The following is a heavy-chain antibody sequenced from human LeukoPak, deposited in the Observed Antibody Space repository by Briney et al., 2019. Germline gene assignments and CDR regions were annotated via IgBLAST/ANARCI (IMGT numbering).Heavy chain of an antibody. CDR2: IKSKTDGETT. J-gene: IGHJ4*02. Sequence: GGSLRLSCVDSGFTFTNAWMSWVRQAQGKGLEWIGRIKSKTDGETTNYAEPVRGRFTISRDDSKSAVYLQMNSLKIEDTAVYYCTTDLGTYYHGSQRLIPIDYWGQGTLVTVSS. CDR3: TTDLGTYYHGSQRLIPIDY. D-gene: IGHD3-10*01. V-gene: IGHV3-15*01. CDR1: GFTFTNAW.